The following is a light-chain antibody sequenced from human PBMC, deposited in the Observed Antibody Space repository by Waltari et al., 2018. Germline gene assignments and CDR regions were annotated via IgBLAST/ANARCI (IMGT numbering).Light chain of an antibody. Sequence: EIVLTQSPGTLSLSPGERATLSCRANQSVSSRYLAWYQQKPGQAPRLLIYGASSRATGIPDRFSGSGSGTDFTLTISRLEPEDFAVYYCQQYLSSPPEFTFGPGTKVDIK. CDR1: QSVSSRY. V-gene: IGKV3-20*01. CDR3: QQYLSSPPEFT. J-gene: IGKJ3*01. CDR2: GAS.